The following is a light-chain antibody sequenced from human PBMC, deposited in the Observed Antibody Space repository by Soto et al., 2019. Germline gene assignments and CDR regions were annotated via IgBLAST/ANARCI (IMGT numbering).Light chain of an antibody. J-gene: IGKJ3*01. Sequence: DIQMTQSPSSLSASVGDRVTIACRATQGIRNYLAWYQQKPGRVPRLLIYVASTLQSGVPSRFSGSGSGTDFTLTISSLQPEDVATYYCQKYVTAPFTFGPGTSVDIK. V-gene: IGKV1-27*01. CDR1: QGIRNY. CDR3: QKYVTAPFT. CDR2: VAS.